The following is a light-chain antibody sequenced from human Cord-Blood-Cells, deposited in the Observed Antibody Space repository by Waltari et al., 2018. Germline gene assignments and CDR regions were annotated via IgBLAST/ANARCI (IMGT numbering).Light chain of an antibody. CDR2: GAS. V-gene: IGKV3-20*01. CDR3: QQDGSSPRT. Sequence: IVLTQSPGTLSVSPGDRATLSCRASPSVRSSYLAWYQQKPGQAPRLLIYGASSRATVIPDRFSVSGSGTDFTLTISRLEPEDFAVYYCQQDGSSPRTFGQGTKVEIK. J-gene: IGKJ1*01. CDR1: PSVRSSY.